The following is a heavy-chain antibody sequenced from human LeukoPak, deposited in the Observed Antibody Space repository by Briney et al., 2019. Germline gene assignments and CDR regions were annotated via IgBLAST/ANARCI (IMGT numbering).Heavy chain of an antibody. CDR3: ARAYEYGWFDP. Sequence: GASVKVSCKASGYTVTDHYLHWVRQAPGQGPEWMGWINPKTGDTTYAQKFQGRVTMTWDSSITTAYMELSSLRSDDTAMYYCARAYEYGWFDPWGQGTQVTVSS. D-gene: IGHD4/OR15-4a*01. CDR2: INPKTGDT. J-gene: IGHJ5*02. CDR1: GYTVTDHY. V-gene: IGHV1-2*02.